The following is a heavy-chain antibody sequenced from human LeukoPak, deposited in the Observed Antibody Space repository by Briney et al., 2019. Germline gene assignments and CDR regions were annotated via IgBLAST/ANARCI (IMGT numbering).Heavy chain of an antibody. CDR3: AELGITMIGGV. CDR1: GFTFSSYG. V-gene: IGHV3-23*01. J-gene: IGHJ6*04. CDR2: ISGSGGST. Sequence: GGSLRLSCAASGFTFSSYGMSWVRQAPGKGLEWVSAISGSGGSTYYADSVKGRFTISRDNSKNTLYLQMNSLRAEDTAVYCAELGITMIGGVWGKGTTVTISS. D-gene: IGHD3-10*02.